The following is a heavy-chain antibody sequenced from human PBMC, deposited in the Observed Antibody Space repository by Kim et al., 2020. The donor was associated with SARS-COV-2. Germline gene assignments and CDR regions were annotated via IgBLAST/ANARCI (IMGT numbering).Heavy chain of an antibody. V-gene: IGHV1-69*04. CDR3: ARGTSIAVAGTFDY. J-gene: IGHJ4*02. D-gene: IGHD6-19*01. Sequence: AQKSQGRVPITADKSPSTAYMELSSLRSEDTAVYYCARGTSIAVAGTFDYWGQGTLVTVSS.